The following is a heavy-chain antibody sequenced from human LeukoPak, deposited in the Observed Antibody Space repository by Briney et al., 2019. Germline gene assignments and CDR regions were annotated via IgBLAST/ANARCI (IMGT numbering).Heavy chain of an antibody. CDR3: ACPNYYDSSGYYLYWYFDL. J-gene: IGHJ2*01. D-gene: IGHD3-22*01. CDR2: IYYSGST. CDR1: GGSISSSSYY. Sequence: PSETLSLTCTVSGGSISSSSYYWGWIRQPPGKGLEWIGRIYYSGSTYYNPSLKCRVTISVDTSKDQFSLKLSSVTAADTAVYYCACPNYYDSSGYYLYWYFDLWGRGTLVTVSS. V-gene: IGHV4-39*01.